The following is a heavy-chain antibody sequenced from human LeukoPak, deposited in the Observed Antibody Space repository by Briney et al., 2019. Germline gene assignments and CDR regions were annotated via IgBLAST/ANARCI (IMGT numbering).Heavy chain of an antibody. CDR2: SNPNSGGT. Sequence: ASVKVSCKASVYTFTGYYMHWVRQAPGQGLEWMGWSNPNSGGTNYAQKFQGRVTMTRDTSISTAYMELSRLRSDDTAVYYCARARGQWLIQKRYYFDYWGQGTLVTVSS. CDR3: ARARGQWLIQKRYYFDY. D-gene: IGHD6-19*01. CDR1: VYTFTGYY. V-gene: IGHV1-2*02. J-gene: IGHJ4*02.